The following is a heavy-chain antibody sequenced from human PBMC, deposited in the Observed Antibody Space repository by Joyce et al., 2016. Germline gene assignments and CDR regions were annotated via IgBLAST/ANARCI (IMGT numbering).Heavy chain of an antibody. D-gene: IGHD5/OR15-5a*01. J-gene: IGHJ6*02. CDR1: GFNFSSYS. CDR3: ARNSAPRASTYYGLDV. Sequence: EVQLVESGGGLVRPGGSLRLSCAASGFNFSSYSMNWVRQAPGKGLEWVSFISSNRNYIYYADSVKGRFTISRDNAKSSLFLQMDSLRAEDTAVYYCARNSAPRASTYYGLDVWGQGTTVTVSS. V-gene: IGHV3-21*01. CDR2: ISSNRNYI.